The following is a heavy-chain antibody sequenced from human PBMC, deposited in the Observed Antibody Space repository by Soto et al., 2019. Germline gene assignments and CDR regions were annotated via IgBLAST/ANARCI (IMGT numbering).Heavy chain of an antibody. Sequence: EVQLLESGGGLVQPGGSLRLSCAASGFTFSSYAMSWVRQAPGKGLEWVSAISGSGGSTYYADSVKGRFTIARDNSKNTLYLQMNSLRDEDTAVYYCAKDQEREYYYGSGSYYNGSPLGYFDYWGQGTLVTVSS. CDR1: GFTFSSYA. CDR2: ISGSGGST. J-gene: IGHJ4*02. CDR3: AKDQEREYYYGSGSYYNGSPLGYFDY. D-gene: IGHD3-10*01. V-gene: IGHV3-23*01.